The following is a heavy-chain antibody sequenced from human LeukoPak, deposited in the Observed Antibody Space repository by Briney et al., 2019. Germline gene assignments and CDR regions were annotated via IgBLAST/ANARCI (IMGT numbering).Heavy chain of an antibody. CDR1: GGSFSGYY. V-gene: IGHV4-34*01. Sequence: SSETLSLTCAVYGGSFSGYYWSWIRQPPGKGLEWIGEINHSGSTNYNPSLKSRVTISVDTSKNQFSLKLSSVTAADTAVYYCARGRRSSGYSSSSYFDYWGQGTLVTVSS. CDR2: INHSGST. D-gene: IGHD6-6*01. CDR3: ARGRRSSGYSSSSYFDY. J-gene: IGHJ4*02.